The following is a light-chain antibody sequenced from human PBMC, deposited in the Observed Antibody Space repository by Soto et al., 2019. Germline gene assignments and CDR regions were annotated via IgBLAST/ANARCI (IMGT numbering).Light chain of an antibody. V-gene: IGLV2-23*01. CDR3: CAYVGARYYV. CDR1: NNL. J-gene: IGLJ1*01. Sequence: QSVLTQPASVSGSPGQSITISCTGTNNLVSWYQQHPGKAPKVVLYEGTKRPSGVSNRFSGSNSGSTASLTISGLQAEDEANYFCCAYVGARYYVFGPGTKVTV. CDR2: EGT.